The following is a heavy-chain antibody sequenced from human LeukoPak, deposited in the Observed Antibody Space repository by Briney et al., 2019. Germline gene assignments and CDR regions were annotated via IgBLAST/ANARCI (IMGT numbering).Heavy chain of an antibody. D-gene: IGHD6-6*01. V-gene: IGHV3-74*01. Sequence: GGSLRLSCGASGFTFSSYWMHWVRQARGKGRVGGTRINTDGSSKSYAAYVMGRFTISSDHAKNTLSLQVNSLRAEDTAVYYCARIPGSSSSDGDSWGQGTLVTVSS. CDR2: INTDGSSK. CDR3: ARIPGSSSSDGDS. CDR1: GFTFSSYW. J-gene: IGHJ4*02.